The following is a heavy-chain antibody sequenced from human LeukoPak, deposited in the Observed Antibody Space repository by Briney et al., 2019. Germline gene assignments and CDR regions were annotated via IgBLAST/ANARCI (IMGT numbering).Heavy chain of an antibody. D-gene: IGHD5-18*01. CDR2: IKQDGSGK. CDR3: ARGIDSYGSDY. Sequence: SWVRQAPGKGLEWVANIKQDGSGKYYVDSVKGRFTISRDNAKNSLYLQMNSLRAEDTAVYYCARGIDSYGSDYWGQGTLVTVSS. J-gene: IGHJ4*02. V-gene: IGHV3-7*01.